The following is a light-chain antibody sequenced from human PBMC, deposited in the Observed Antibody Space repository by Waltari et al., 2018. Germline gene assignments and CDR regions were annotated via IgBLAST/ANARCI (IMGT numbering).Light chain of an antibody. CDR3: QQLNSYPRT. CDR2: AAS. V-gene: IGKV1-9*01. CDR1: QGINTY. Sequence: DIQLTQSPSFLSASVGDRVTITCRASQGINTYLAWYQQKPGKAPKVLIYAASTLQSGVPSRFSGSRSGTEFTLTISSLQPEDFGTYYCQQLNSYPRTFGQGTKLAIK. J-gene: IGKJ2*02.